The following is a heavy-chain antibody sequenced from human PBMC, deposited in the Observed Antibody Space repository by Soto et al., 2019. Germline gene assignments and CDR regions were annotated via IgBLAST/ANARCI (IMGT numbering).Heavy chain of an antibody. CDR2: IDPSDSYT. V-gene: IGHV5-10-1*01. CDR3: ARHSSSSNDYYYGMDV. CDR1: GYSFTSYW. D-gene: IGHD6-6*01. J-gene: IGHJ6*02. Sequence: GESLKISCKGSGYSFTSYWISWVRQMPWKGLEWMGRIDPSDSYTNYSPSFQGHVTISADKSISTAYLQWSSLKASDTAMYYCARHSSSSNDYYYGMDVWGQGTTVTVSS.